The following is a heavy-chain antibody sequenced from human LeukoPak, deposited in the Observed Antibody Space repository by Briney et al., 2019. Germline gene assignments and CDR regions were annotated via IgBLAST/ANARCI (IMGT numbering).Heavy chain of an antibody. CDR2: LRFDGSNI. Sequence: GGSLTLSCAASGFPLSTYDMHWVRQAPGKALEWLAFLRFDGSNIYYADSVKGRFSISRDNSKTTLYLRMNSLRAEDTAVYYCAKSNTESQTTVGNWGQGTLVSVSS. CDR1: GFPLSTYD. CDR3: AKSNTESQTTVGN. V-gene: IGHV3-30*02. D-gene: IGHD4-23*01. J-gene: IGHJ4*02.